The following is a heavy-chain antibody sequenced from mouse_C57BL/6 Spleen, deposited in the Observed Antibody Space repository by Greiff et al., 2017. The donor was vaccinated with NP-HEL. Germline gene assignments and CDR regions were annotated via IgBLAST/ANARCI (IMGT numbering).Heavy chain of an antibody. Sequence: QVHVKQSGAELVRPGASVTLSCKASGYTFTDYEMHWVKQTPVHGLEWIGAIDPETGGTAYNQKFKGKAILTADKSSSTAYMELRSLTSEDSAVYYCTRPGDFDYWGQGTTLTVSS. J-gene: IGHJ2*01. CDR3: TRPGDFDY. CDR1: GYTFTDYE. D-gene: IGHD1-1*02. CDR2: IDPETGGT. V-gene: IGHV1-15*01.